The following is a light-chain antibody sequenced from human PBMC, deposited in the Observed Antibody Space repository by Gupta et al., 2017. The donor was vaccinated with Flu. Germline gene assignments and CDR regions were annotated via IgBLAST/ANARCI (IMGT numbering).Light chain of an antibody. CDR3: QQYNNWLRGT. V-gene: IGKV3-15*01. CDR2: RAS. Sequence: EIVMTQSPVTLSVSPGERVTLSCRSSESVSNNLAWYQQKPGQGPRLLIYRASTRPIGVPDRFSGSGSGTEFTLTISSLQSEDLAVYYCQQYNNWLRGTFGQGTKLEIK. CDR1: ESVSNN. J-gene: IGKJ2*02.